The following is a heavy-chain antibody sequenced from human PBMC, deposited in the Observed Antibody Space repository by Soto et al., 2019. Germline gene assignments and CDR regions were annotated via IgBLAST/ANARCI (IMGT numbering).Heavy chain of an antibody. Sequence: PGGSLRLSCAAAGFDFEDYAMHWVRQVPGSGASTYDAASVKGRFTISRDNSHHTLYLQMNSLRAEDTAVYYCAKTPGVTTVITSFDHWGQGTPVTVSS. CDR3: AKTPGVTTVITSFDH. CDR1: GFDFEDYA. J-gene: IGHJ4*02. D-gene: IGHD3-16*01. CDR2: GAST. V-gene: IGHV3-23*01.